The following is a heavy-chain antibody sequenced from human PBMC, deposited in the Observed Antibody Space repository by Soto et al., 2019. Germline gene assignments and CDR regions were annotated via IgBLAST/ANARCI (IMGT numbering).Heavy chain of an antibody. CDR2: IYYRGST. V-gene: IGHV4-61*01. Sequence: QVQLQESGPGLVKPSETLSLTCTVSGGSVSSGSYYWSWIRQPPGKGLEWVGNIYYRGSTNYNPSLNSRVTISLDTSKNQFSLELTSVTAADTAVYYCARGWGFFDYWGQGTLVTVSS. J-gene: IGHJ4*02. D-gene: IGHD7-27*01. CDR3: ARGWGFFDY. CDR1: GGSVSSGSYY.